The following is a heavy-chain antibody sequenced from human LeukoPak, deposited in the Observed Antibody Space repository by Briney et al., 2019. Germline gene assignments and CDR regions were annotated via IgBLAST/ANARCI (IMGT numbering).Heavy chain of an antibody. CDR2: ISSSSSYI. CDR1: GFTFSSCS. J-gene: IGHJ4*02. D-gene: IGHD3-10*01. Sequence: GGSLRLSCAASGFTFSSCSMNWVRQAPGKGLEWVSSISSSSSYIYYADSVKGRFTISRDNAKNSLYLQMNSLRAEDTAVYYSARDSPDYYGSGSSDYWGQGTLVTVSS. V-gene: IGHV3-21*01. CDR3: ARDSPDYYGSGSSDY.